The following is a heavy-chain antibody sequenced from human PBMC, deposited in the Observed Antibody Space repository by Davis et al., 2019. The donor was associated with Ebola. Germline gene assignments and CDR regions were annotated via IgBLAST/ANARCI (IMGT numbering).Heavy chain of an antibody. D-gene: IGHD3-10*01. CDR2: ISYDGSNK. V-gene: IGHV3-30*18. CDR3: AKSTLWFGELPRNYMDV. CDR1: GFTFSSYG. Sequence: GGSLRLSCAASGFTFSSYGMHWVRQAPGKGLEWVAVISYDGSNKYYADSVKGRFTISRDNSKNTLYLQMNSLRAEDTAVYYCAKSTLWFGELPRNYMDVWGKGTTVTVSS. J-gene: IGHJ6*03.